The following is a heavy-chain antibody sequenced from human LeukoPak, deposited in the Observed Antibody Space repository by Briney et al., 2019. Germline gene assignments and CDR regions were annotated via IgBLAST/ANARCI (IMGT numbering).Heavy chain of an antibody. Sequence: ASAKVSCKASGYTFTGYYMHWVRQAPGQGLEWMGWINPNSGGTNYAQKFQGWVTMTRDTSISTAYMELSRLRSDDTAVYYCARDRELGYYYYGMDVWGQGTTVTVSS. CDR3: ARDRELGYYYYGMDV. CDR2: INPNSGGT. D-gene: IGHD7-27*01. J-gene: IGHJ6*02. CDR1: GYTFTGYY. V-gene: IGHV1-2*04.